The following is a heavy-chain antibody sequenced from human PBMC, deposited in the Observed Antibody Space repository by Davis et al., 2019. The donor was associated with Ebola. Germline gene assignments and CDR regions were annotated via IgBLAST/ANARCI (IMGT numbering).Heavy chain of an antibody. Sequence: MPSETLSLTCAVSGGFVSSGGYSWSWIRQPPGKGLEWIGYYYYTGSTNYNPSLKSRVTISVDKSKNQFSLKLSSVTAADTAVYYCARTLRGPPDYWGQGTLVTVSS. CDR2: YYYTGST. D-gene: IGHD2-8*01. V-gene: IGHV4-61*08. CDR3: ARTLRGPPDY. J-gene: IGHJ4*02. CDR1: GGFVSSGGYS.